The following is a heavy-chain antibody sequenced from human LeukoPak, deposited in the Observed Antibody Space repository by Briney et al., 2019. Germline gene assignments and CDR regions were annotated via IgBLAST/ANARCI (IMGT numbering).Heavy chain of an antibody. CDR3: AKVRLGESGASGLDV. V-gene: IGHV3-23*01. J-gene: IGHJ6*02. Sequence: GGSLRLSCAASGFTFSIYAMAWVRQAPGRGLEWVSAIGGGGDTYYADSLRGRFTISRDNSQNTIYLQMNSLRDEDTAVYYCAKVRLGESGASGLDVWGQGATVTVSS. CDR1: GFTFSIYA. D-gene: IGHD3-10*01. CDR2: IGGGGDT.